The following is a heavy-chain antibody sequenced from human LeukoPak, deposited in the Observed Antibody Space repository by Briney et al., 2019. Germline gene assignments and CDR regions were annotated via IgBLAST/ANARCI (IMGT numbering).Heavy chain of an antibody. V-gene: IGHV3-30-3*01. Sequence: GGSLRLSCAASGFTFSSYAMHWVRQAPAKGLEWVAVIPYDGSNKYYADSVKGRFTISRDNSKNTLYLQMNSLRAEDTAVYYCARDCRLTTGFGLDYWGQGTLVTVSS. J-gene: IGHJ4*02. CDR3: ARDCRLTTGFGLDY. CDR2: IPYDGSNK. CDR1: GFTFSSYA. D-gene: IGHD1-14*01.